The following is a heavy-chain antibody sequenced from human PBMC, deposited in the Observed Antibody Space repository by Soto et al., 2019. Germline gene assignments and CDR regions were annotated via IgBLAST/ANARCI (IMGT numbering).Heavy chain of an antibody. CDR2: IFSNDEK. Sequence: SGPTLVNPTETLTLTCTVSGFSLSNARMGVSWIRQPPGKALEWLAHIFSNDEKSYSTPLKSRLTISKDTSKSQVVLTMTNMDPVDTATYYCARINSGSYYIGWFDPWGQGTLVTVSS. CDR3: ARINSGSYYIGWFDP. CDR1: GFSLSNARMG. V-gene: IGHV2-26*01. D-gene: IGHD3-10*01. J-gene: IGHJ5*02.